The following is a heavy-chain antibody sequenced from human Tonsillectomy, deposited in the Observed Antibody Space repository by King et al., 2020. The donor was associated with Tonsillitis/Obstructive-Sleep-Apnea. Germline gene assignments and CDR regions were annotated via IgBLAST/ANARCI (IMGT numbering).Heavy chain of an antibody. V-gene: IGHV4-34*01. CDR1: GGSFSGYY. CDR3: AGRAIWDIVVVAATKTWFDP. D-gene: IGHD2-2*01. J-gene: IGHJ5*02. Sequence: VQLQQWGAGLLKPSETLSLTCAVYGGSFSGYYWSWIRQPPGKGLEWIGEINHSGSTNYNPSLKSRVTISVDTSKNQFSLKLSSVTAADTAVYYCAGRAIWDIVVVAATKTWFDPWGQGTLATVSS. CDR2: INHSGST.